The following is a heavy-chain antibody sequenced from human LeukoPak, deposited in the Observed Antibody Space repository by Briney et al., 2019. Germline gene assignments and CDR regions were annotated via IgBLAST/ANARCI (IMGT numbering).Heavy chain of an antibody. CDR3: AKHGSGSLFYFDY. J-gene: IGHJ4*02. Sequence: TGGSLRLSCAASGFTFRNCAMSWVRQAPGKGLEWVSGISGTGYNTYYADPVKGRFTISRDNSKNTLYLQMNSLGAEDTAVYYCAKHGSGSLFYFDYWGQRTLVTVSS. CDR1: GFTFRNCA. CDR2: ISGTGYNT. D-gene: IGHD3-10*01. V-gene: IGHV3-23*01.